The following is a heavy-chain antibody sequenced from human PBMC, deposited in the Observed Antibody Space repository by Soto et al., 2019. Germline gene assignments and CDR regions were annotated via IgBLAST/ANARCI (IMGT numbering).Heavy chain of an antibody. D-gene: IGHD3-22*01. V-gene: IGHV3-30-3*01. J-gene: IGHJ4*02. CDR1: GFIFSSYA. Sequence: QVQLVQSGGGVVQPGRSLRLSCAASGFIFSSYAMHWVRQAPGKGLEWVAVVSSDGIYKYYADSVKGRFTISRDNSKNTLYLQISSLSLEDTALYFCARDGYDNSAQRGPFAYWGQRTLVTVSS. CDR2: VSSDGIYK. CDR3: ARDGYDNSAQRGPFAY.